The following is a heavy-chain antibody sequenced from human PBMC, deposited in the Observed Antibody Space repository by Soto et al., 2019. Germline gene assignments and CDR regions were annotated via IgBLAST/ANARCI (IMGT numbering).Heavy chain of an antibody. CDR1: GFTFSSYA. CDR2: ISYDGSNK. V-gene: IGHV3-30-3*01. J-gene: IGHJ4*02. Sequence: QVQLVESGGGVVQPGRSLRLSCAASGFTFSSYAMHWVRQAPGKGLEWVAVISYDGSNKYYADSVKGRFTISRDNSKNTLYLQMNSLRAEDTAVSYCARTGSGLSFDYWGQGALVTVSS. D-gene: IGHD2-15*01. CDR3: ARTGSGLSFDY.